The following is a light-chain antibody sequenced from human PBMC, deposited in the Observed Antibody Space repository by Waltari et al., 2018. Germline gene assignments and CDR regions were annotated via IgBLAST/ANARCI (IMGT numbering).Light chain of an antibody. CDR1: KLGNKY. Sequence: SYELTQPPSVSVSPGQTASITCSGDKLGNKYASWYRQKPGQSPVVVIYRDKKRPSGFPVRFSSSTSGNTATLTISGTQAMDEADYYCQAWDSSTVVFGRATKLTIL. CDR2: RDK. J-gene: IGLJ2*01. V-gene: IGLV3-1*01. CDR3: QAWDSSTVV.